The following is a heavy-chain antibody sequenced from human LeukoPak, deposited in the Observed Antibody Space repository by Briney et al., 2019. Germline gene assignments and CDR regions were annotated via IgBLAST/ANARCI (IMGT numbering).Heavy chain of an antibody. J-gene: IGHJ4*02. CDR3: AGLGTFDY. CDR1: GGTFNTHA. Sequence: SVTVSCKPSGGTFNTHALSWVRQAPGPGLEWMGGMIPIIGTPKSAQTFQGRVTISTDDSANTVYMQMDRLTFVDTAGHYCAGLGTFDYWGLGSLVIVSS. CDR2: MIPIIGTP. D-gene: IGHD7-27*01. V-gene: IGHV1-69*05.